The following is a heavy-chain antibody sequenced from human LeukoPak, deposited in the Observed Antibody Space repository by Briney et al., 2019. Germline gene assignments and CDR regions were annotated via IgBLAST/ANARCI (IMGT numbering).Heavy chain of an antibody. D-gene: IGHD6-13*01. CDR2: IWYDGSNK. CDR3: ARWYSSSSGWFDP. CDR1: GFNFRDYI. V-gene: IGHV3-33*08. J-gene: IGHJ5*02. Sequence: GGSLRLSCAASGFNFRDYIMHWVRQAPGKGLEWVAVIWYDGSNKYYADSVKGRFTISRDNSKNTLYLQMNSLRAEDTAVYYCARWYSSSSGWFDPWGQGTLVTVSS.